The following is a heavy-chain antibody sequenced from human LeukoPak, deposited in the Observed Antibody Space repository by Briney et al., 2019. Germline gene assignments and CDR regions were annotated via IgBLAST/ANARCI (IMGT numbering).Heavy chain of an antibody. Sequence: GGSLRLSCAASGFTFSNYWMSWVRQAPGKGLEWVANIKQDGSEEVYVDSVKGRFTISRDNAKNSLLLQMNTLRAEDTAVYYCARDPYSSTWSYGMDVWGQGTTVTVSS. V-gene: IGHV3-7*05. CDR2: IKQDGSEE. CDR1: GFTFSNYW. J-gene: IGHJ6*02. CDR3: ARDPYSSTWSYGMDV. D-gene: IGHD6-6*01.